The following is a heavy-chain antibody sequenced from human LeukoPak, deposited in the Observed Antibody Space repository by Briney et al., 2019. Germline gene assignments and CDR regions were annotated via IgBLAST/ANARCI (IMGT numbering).Heavy chain of an antibody. J-gene: IGHJ4*02. D-gene: IGHD6-19*01. CDR2: ISSSGSTT. CDR1: GFTFSSYG. CDR3: ASAAVYSSGGPDY. Sequence: GGSLRLSCAASGFTFSSYGMEWVRQAPGKGLEWGSCISSSGSTTYYADSVKGRFTITKDNTQNSLYLQKNSLRAEDTAVDYCASAAVYSSGGPDYWGRGTLVTVSS. V-gene: IGHV3-48*03.